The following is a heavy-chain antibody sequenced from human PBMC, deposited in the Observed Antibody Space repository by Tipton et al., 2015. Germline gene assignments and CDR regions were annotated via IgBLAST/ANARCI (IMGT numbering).Heavy chain of an antibody. D-gene: IGHD3-10*01. CDR3: ARGLLLWFGMTDY. CDR1: GYSISSGYY. Sequence: GLVKPSETLPLTCAVSGYSISSGYYWGWIRQPPGKGLEWIGSIYHRGDTNYNPSLKSRVTISLDTSKNQSSLKLNSVTAADTAVYYCARGLLLWFGMTDYWGQGTLVTVSS. V-gene: IGHV4-38-2*01. J-gene: IGHJ4*02. CDR2: IYHRGDT.